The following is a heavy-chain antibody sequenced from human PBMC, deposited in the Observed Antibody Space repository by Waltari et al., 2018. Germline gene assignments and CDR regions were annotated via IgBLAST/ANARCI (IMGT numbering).Heavy chain of an antibody. D-gene: IGHD3-22*01. CDR1: GGSISSYY. J-gene: IGHJ4*02. V-gene: IGHV4-4*07. Sequence: QVQLQESGPGLVKPSETLSLTCTVSGGSISSYYWSWIRQPAGKGLEWIGRIYTSVSTNYNPSLKSRVTMSVDTSKNQFSLKLSSVTAADTAVYYCARDRSSGYYLYYFDYWGQGTLVTVSS. CDR2: IYTSVST. CDR3: ARDRSSGYYLYYFDY.